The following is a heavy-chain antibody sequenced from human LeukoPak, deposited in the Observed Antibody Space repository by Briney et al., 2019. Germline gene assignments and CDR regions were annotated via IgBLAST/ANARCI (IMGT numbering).Heavy chain of an antibody. Sequence: GGSLRLSCAASGFTFDAYAMHWVRQAPGKGLEWVSGLNWNSGGIVYADSVKGRFTISRDNAKNTLYLQMNSLRAEDTAVYYCARDLNAFDIWGQGTMVTVSS. CDR2: LNWNSGGI. CDR1: GFTFDAYA. V-gene: IGHV3-9*01. J-gene: IGHJ3*02. CDR3: ARDLNAFDI.